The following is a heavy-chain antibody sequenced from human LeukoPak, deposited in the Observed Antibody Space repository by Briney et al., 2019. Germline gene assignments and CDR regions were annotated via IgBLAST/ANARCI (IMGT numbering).Heavy chain of an antibody. V-gene: IGHV3-7*01. D-gene: IGHD3-9*01. CDR3: FRHKTAYEILTGYFYYFDY. J-gene: IGHJ4*02. CDR2: IKQDGSEK. Sequence: GGSLRLSCAASGFTFSSYWMSWVRQAPGKGLEWVANIKQDGSEKYYVDSVKGRFTISRDNAKNSLYLQMNSLRAEDTAVFYFFRHKTAYEILTGYFYYFDYWGQGTLVTVSS. CDR1: GFTFSSYW.